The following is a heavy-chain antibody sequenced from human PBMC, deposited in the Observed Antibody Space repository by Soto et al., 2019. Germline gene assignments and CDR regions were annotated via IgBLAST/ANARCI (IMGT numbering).Heavy chain of an antibody. V-gene: IGHV1-18*01. CDR3: AREGTKRVHLRDLGLNMDV. Sequence: QVQLVQSGAEVKKPGASVKVSCKASGYTFTSYGISWVRQAPGQGLEWMGWISAYNGNTNYAQKLQGRVTMTTDTATSTADMELRSLGSDDTAVYYCAREGTKRVHLRDLGLNMDVWGKGTTVTVSS. J-gene: IGHJ6*03. CDR1: GYTFTSYG. D-gene: IGHD1-1*01. CDR2: ISAYNGNT.